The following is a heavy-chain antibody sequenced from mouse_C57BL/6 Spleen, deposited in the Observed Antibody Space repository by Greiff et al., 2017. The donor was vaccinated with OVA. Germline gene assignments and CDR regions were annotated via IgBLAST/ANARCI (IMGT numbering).Heavy chain of an antibody. CDR1: GFSLSTSGMG. D-gene: IGHD2-3*01. CDR3: AFYDGYLFAY. J-gene: IGHJ3*01. CDR2: IYWDDDK. V-gene: IGHV8-12*01. Sequence: QVTLKESGPGILQSSQTLSLTCSFSGFSLSTSGMGVSWIRQPSGKGLEWLAHIYWDDDKRYNPYLKSRLTISKDTSRNQVFLKITSVDTADTATYYCAFYDGYLFAYWGQGTLVTVSA.